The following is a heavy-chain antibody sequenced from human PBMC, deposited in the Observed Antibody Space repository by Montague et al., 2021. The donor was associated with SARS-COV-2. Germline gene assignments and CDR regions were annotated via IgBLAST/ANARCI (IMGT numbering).Heavy chain of an antibody. CDR2: IYYTGST. D-gene: IGHD5-18*01. J-gene: IGHJ3*01. Sequence: SETLSLTCTVSGGSISNSIYYWGWIRQPPGKGLGWIGSIYYTGSTYYNPSLKSRVTISMNTSNNQFFLKLTPVTAADTAVYYCARPGRGYSYGLNAFEVWGQGTMVTVSS. V-gene: IGHV4-39*01. CDR1: GGSISNSIYY. CDR3: ARPGRGYSYGLNAFEV.